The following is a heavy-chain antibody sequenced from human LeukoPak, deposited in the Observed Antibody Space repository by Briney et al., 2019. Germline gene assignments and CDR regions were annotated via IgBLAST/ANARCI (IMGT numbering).Heavy chain of an antibody. J-gene: IGHJ3*02. CDR2: IYYSGST. CDR3: ASQIVVVPAAPRPSDAFDI. Sequence: SETLSLTCTVSGGSISSSSYYWGWIRQPPGKGLEWIGSIYYSGSTYYNPSLKSRVTISVDTSKNQFSLKLSSVTAADTAVYYCASQIVVVPAAPRPSDAFDIWGQGTMVTVSS. V-gene: IGHV4-39*01. D-gene: IGHD2-2*01. CDR1: GGSISSSSYY.